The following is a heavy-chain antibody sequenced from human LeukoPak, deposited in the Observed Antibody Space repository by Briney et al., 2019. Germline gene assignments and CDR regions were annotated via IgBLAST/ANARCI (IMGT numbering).Heavy chain of an antibody. CDR2: ISSTSSTI. CDR1: GFTFRSSS. Sequence: GGSLRLSCAASGFTFRSSSMHWVRQAPGKGLEWVSYISSTSSTIYYADSVKGRFTISRDNAKNSLYLQMNSMRDEATAVYYCARAAPYYYDSSGYSAFDSWGEGAMVTVSA. V-gene: IGHV3-48*02. CDR3: ARAAPYYYDSSGYSAFDS. J-gene: IGHJ3*02. D-gene: IGHD3-22*01.